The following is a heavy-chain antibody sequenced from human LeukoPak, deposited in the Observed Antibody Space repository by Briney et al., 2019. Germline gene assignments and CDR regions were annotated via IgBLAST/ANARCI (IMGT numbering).Heavy chain of an antibody. J-gene: IGHJ6*03. V-gene: IGHV3-7*03. CDR3: ARDGCGGDCYSNYYYYMDV. CDR2: IKQDGSEK. CDR1: GFTFSSYW. Sequence: GGSLRLSCAASGFTFSSYWMSWVRQAPGKGLEWVANIKQDGSEKYYVDSVKGRFTISRDNSKNTLYLQMNSLRAEDTAVYYCARDGCGGDCYSNYYYYMDVWGKGTTVTVSS. D-gene: IGHD2-21*01.